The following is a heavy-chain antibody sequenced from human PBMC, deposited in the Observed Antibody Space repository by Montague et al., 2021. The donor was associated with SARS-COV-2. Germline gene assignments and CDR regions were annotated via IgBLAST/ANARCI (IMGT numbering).Heavy chain of an antibody. CDR1: GFSLSVSGMS. CDR3: ARIPYGSGGVFDY. V-gene: IGHV2-70*01. CDR2: IDWDDDK. D-gene: IGHD3-10*01. Sequence: PALAKPTQTLTLTCRFSGFSLSVSGMSVAWIRQSPGKALEWLGHIDWDDDKYYRTSLKTRLTISKDTSKNQVVLTMTNMDPVDTGTYYCARIPYGSGGVFDYWGQGTLVTVSS. J-gene: IGHJ4*02.